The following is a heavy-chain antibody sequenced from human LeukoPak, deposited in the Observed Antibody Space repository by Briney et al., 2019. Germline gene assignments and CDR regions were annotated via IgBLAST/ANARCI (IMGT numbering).Heavy chain of an antibody. Sequence: ASVKVSCKASGGTFSSYAIRWVRQAPGQGLEWMGGIIPIFGTANYAQKFQGRVTITADESTSTAYMELSSLRSEDTAVYYCARAFTIFGVVIIEYFDYWGQGTLVTVSS. CDR3: ARAFTIFGVVIIEYFDY. J-gene: IGHJ4*02. V-gene: IGHV1-69*13. CDR1: GGTFSSYA. CDR2: IIPIFGTA. D-gene: IGHD3-3*01.